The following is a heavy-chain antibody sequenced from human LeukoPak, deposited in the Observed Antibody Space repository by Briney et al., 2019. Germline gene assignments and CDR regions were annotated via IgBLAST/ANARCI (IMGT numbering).Heavy chain of an antibody. Sequence: ASVKLSCKVSVYSFTYHYLHWLLHSTGQGLERMGWIHPNSGDTNYAQRFQGRVSLTRDTSISTAYMELSSLRSDDTAVYYCARDHNWGPDYWGQGTLVSVSS. CDR3: ARDHNWGPDY. CDR2: IHPNSGDT. J-gene: IGHJ4*02. V-gene: IGHV1-2*02. CDR1: VYSFTYHY. D-gene: IGHD7-27*01.